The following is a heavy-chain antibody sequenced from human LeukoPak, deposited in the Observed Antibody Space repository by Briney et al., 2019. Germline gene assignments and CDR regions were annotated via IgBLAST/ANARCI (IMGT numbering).Heavy chain of an antibody. D-gene: IGHD3-9*01. CDR1: GFTFSNYA. Sequence: HPGGSLRLSCAASGFTFSNYAMSWVRQAPGKGLEWVSAISGSGGSTYYADSVKGRFTISRDNSKNTLYLQMNSLRVEDTAVYYCAKVSRENDILTGYYVYYYYYYMDVWGKGTTVTISS. CDR2: ISGSGGST. V-gene: IGHV3-23*01. CDR3: AKVSRENDILTGYYVYYYYYYMDV. J-gene: IGHJ6*03.